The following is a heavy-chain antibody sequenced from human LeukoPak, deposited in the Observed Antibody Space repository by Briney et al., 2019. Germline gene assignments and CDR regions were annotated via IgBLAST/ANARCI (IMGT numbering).Heavy chain of an antibody. Sequence: PGGSLRLSCAASGFTFSDAWMTWVRQAPGKGLECVGFIQSKTDGGTTDSATPVKGRFTVSRDDSKNTLYLQMNSLKTEDTAVYYCTPWSSQFDHWGQGTLVTVSS. V-gene: IGHV3-15*01. D-gene: IGHD6-6*01. CDR1: GFTFSDAW. CDR3: TPWSSQFDH. CDR2: IQSKTDGGTT. J-gene: IGHJ4*02.